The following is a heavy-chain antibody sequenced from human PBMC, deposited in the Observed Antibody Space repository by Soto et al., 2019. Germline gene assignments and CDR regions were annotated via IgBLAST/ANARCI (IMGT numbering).Heavy chain of an antibody. CDR1: GGSISSYY. Sequence: SETLSLTCTVYGGSISSYYWSWIRQPAGKGLEWIGRIYTSGSTNYNPSLKSRVTMSVDTSKNQFSLKLSSVTAADTAVYYCARAVAARPPYYYYGMDVWGQGTTVTVSS. CDR3: ARAVAARPPYYYYGMDV. CDR2: IYTSGST. D-gene: IGHD6-6*01. V-gene: IGHV4-4*07. J-gene: IGHJ6*02.